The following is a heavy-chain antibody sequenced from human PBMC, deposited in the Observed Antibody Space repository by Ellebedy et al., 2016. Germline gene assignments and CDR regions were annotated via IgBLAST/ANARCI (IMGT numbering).Heavy chain of an antibody. J-gene: IGHJ3*02. Sequence: GESLKISCAASGFDFSSYAMHWVRQAPGKGLEWVALISYDGNNSYYAGSVKGRLTMSRDNSKNTLYLQMKYLRVEDTTVYYCAREVREVVHAFDMWGQGTMVTVSS. V-gene: IGHV3-30-3*01. CDR2: ISYDGNNS. D-gene: IGHD2-2*01. CDR3: AREVREVVHAFDM. CDR1: GFDFSSYA.